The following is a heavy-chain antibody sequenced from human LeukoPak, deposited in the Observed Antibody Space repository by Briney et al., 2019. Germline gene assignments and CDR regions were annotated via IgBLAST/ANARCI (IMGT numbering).Heavy chain of an antibody. D-gene: IGHD2-15*01. CDR1: GFTFTSYA. CDR3: AKDGPWVQGSYYGMDV. J-gene: IGHJ6*02. V-gene: IGHV3-23*01. CDR2: ITVSGDNT. Sequence: GGSLRLSCAASGFTFTSYAMTWVRQAPGKGLEWVSAITVSGDNTYYADSVKGRFTISRDNSKNTLYLQMNSLRAEDTAVYYCAKDGPWVQGSYYGMDVWGQGTTVTVSS.